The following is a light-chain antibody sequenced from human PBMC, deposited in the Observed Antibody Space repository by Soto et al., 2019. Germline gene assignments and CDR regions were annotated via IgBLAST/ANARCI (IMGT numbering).Light chain of an antibody. CDR3: QQSYSNPRT. J-gene: IGKJ1*01. CDR1: QSISSY. Sequence: MQMTQTPSSLFASVRDRVTITCRASQSISSYLNWYQQKPGKAPKILIYAASSLQSGVPSRFSGSGSWTDCTLTISSLQPEDFSTDYCQQSYSNPRTFGQGTKVDIK. V-gene: IGKV1-39*01. CDR2: AAS.